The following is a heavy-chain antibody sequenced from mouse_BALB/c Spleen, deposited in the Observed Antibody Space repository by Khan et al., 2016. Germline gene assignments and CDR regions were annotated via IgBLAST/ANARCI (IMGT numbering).Heavy chain of an antibody. D-gene: IGHD2-1*01. CDR1: GYTFISYT. CDR3: SIVGNYRGSAMYY. Sequence: QVQLKESEAELARPGASVKMSCKDSGYTFISYTIHWVKQRPGQGLEWIGYINPSGDNTVYSENFKDKTTLTVDKASSTAYMQVNSLTSEDSADFYCSIVGNYRGSAMYYWGQGTSVTVSS. V-gene: IGHV1-4*02. CDR2: INPSGDNT. J-gene: IGHJ4*01.